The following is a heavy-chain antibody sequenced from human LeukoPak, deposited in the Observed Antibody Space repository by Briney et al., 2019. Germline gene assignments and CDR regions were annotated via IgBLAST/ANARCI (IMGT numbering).Heavy chain of an antibody. V-gene: IGHV3-20*04. Sequence: PGGSLRLSCAASGFTFDDYGMSWVRQAPGKGLEWVSGINWNGGSTGYADSVKGRFTISRDNAKNSLYLQMNSLRAEDTALYYCARGRYDSSGTPLCYFDYWGQGTLVTVSS. D-gene: IGHD3-22*01. CDR2: INWNGGST. CDR1: GFTFDDYG. CDR3: ARGRYDSSGTPLCYFDY. J-gene: IGHJ4*02.